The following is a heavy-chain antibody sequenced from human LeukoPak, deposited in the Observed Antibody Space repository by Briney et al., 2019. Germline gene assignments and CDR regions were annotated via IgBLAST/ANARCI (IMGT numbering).Heavy chain of an antibody. CDR3: ARGLHKYDDFWSGYYPLDY. J-gene: IGHJ4*02. CDR1: GGSFSGYY. CDR2: INHSGGT. Sequence: SETLSLTCGVYGGSFSGYYWSWIRQPPGKGLEWIGEINHSGGTNYNPSLKSRVTISLDTSKNQLSLKLCSVTAADTAVYYCARGLHKYDDFWSGYYPLDYWGQGTLVTVSS. D-gene: IGHD3-3*01. V-gene: IGHV4-34*01.